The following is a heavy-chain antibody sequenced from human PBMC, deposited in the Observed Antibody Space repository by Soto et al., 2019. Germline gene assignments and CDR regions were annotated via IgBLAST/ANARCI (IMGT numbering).Heavy chain of an antibody. CDR3: AADSRDGYVFDY. Sequence: SVKVSCKASGFTFTSSAVQWVRQARGQRIEWIGWIVVGSGNTNYAQKFQERVTITRDMSTSTAYMELSSLRSEDTAVYYCAADSRDGYVFDYWGQETLVTVSS. V-gene: IGHV1-58*01. CDR2: IVVGSGNT. CDR1: GFTFTSSA. D-gene: IGHD2-21*01. J-gene: IGHJ4*02.